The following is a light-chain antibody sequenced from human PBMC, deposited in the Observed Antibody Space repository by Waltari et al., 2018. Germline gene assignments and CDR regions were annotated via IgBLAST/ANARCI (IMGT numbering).Light chain of an antibody. CDR3: SSYSTSSSLIL. V-gene: IGLV2-14*03. CDR1: SRDVGGHDY. Sequence: QSALSQPASVSGSPGQSITISCTGASRDVGGHDYVPWYQQHPGKAPKLIIRDVNNRPSGVSNRFSGSKSGNTASLTISGLQAEDEADYYCSSYSTSSSLILFGEGTKVTVL. J-gene: IGLJ2*01. CDR2: DVN.